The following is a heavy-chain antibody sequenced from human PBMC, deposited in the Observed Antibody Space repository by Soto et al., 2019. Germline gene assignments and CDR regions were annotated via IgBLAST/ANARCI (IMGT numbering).Heavy chain of an antibody. CDR3: ARDCRHYYGSGSYYLTSSGFNGMDV. CDR2: INPNSGGT. V-gene: IGHV1-2*02. D-gene: IGHD3-10*01. Sequence: QVQLVQSGAEVKKPGASVKVSCKASGYTFTGYYMHWVRQAPGQGLEWMGWINPNSGGTNYAQKFQGRVTMTRDTSISTAYMELSRLRSDDTAVYYCARDCRHYYGSGSYYLTSSGFNGMDVWGQGTTVTVSS. CDR1: GYTFTGYY. J-gene: IGHJ6*02.